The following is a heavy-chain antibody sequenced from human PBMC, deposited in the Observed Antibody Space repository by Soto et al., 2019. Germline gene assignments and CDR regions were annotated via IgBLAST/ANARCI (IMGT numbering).Heavy chain of an antibody. CDR3: ARPSASIAARPRLWWFDP. CDR2: IYYSGST. Sequence: SETLSLTCTVSGGSISSSSYYWGWIRQPPGKGLEWIGSIYYSGSTYYNPSLKSRVTISVDTSKNQFSLKLSSVTAADTAVYYCARPSASIAARPRLWWFDPWGQGTLVTVSS. J-gene: IGHJ5*02. V-gene: IGHV4-39*01. CDR1: GGSISSSSYY. D-gene: IGHD6-6*01.